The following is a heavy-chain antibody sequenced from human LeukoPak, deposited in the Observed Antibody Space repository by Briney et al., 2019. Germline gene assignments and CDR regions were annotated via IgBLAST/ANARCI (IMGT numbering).Heavy chain of an antibody. J-gene: IGHJ5*02. Sequence: SETLSLTCTVSGGSISSSSYYWGWIRQPPGKGLEWIGSIYYSGSTYYNPSLKSRVTISVDTSKNQFSLKLSSVTAADTAVYYCARHRVIVVVPAAHKKGNWFDPWGQGTLVTVSS. CDR2: IYYSGST. D-gene: IGHD2-2*01. CDR3: ARHRVIVVVPAAHKKGNWFDP. V-gene: IGHV4-39*01. CDR1: GGSISSSSYY.